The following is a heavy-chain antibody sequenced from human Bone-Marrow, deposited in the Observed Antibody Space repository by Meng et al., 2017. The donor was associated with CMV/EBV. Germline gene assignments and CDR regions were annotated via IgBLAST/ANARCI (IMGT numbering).Heavy chain of an antibody. CDR3: AKNGRYCSSTSCFDTQYYFDY. J-gene: IGHJ4*02. D-gene: IGHD2-2*01. V-gene: IGHV3-33*06. CDR1: GFTFSSYG. CDR2: IWYDGSNK. Sequence: RGSLRLSCAASGFTFSSYGMHWVRQAPGKGLEWVAVIWYDGSNKYYADSVKGRFTISRDNSKNTLYLQMNSLRAEDTAVYYCAKNGRYCSSTSCFDTQYYFDYWGQGTLVTVSS.